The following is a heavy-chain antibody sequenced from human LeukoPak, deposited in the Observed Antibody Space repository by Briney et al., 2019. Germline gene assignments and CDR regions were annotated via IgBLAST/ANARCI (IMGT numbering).Heavy chain of an antibody. CDR1: GGSFSGYY. CDR3: ARPPFRGYSYGHPPWWFDP. CDR2: INHSGST. D-gene: IGHD5-18*01. V-gene: IGHV4-34*01. J-gene: IGHJ5*02. Sequence: SETLSLTCAVYGGSFSGYYWSWIRQPPGKGLEWIGEINHSGSTNYNPSLKSRVTISVDTSKNQFSLKLSSVTAADTAVYYCARPPFRGYSYGHPPWWFDPWGQGTLVTVSS.